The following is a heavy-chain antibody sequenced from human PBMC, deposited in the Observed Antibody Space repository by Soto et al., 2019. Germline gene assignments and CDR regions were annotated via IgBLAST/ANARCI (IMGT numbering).Heavy chain of an antibody. D-gene: IGHD3-3*01. V-gene: IGHV3-30*18. J-gene: IGHJ6*02. CDR1: GFTFSSYG. CDR3: AKGITIFGVVTIWNYYGMDV. Sequence: GGSLRLSCAVSGFTFSSYGMHWVRQAPGKGLECVAVISYDGSNKYYADSVKGRFTISRDNSKNTLYLQMNSLRAEDTAVYYCAKGITIFGVVTIWNYYGMDVWGQGTTVTVS. CDR2: ISYDGSNK.